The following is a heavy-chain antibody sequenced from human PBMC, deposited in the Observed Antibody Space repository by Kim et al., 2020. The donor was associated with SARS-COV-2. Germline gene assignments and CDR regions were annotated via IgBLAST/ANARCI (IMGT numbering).Heavy chain of an antibody. J-gene: IGHJ4*02. CDR3: ARRNGEMAHEGGY. V-gene: IGHV4-4*02. Sequence: SETLSLTCAVSGGSISSSNWWSWVRQPPGKGLEWIGEIYHSGSTNYNPSLKSRVTISVDKSKNQFSLKLSSVTAADTAVYYCARRNGEMAHEGGYWGQGTLVTVSS. D-gene: IGHD3-10*01. CDR1: GGSISSSNW. CDR2: IYHSGST.